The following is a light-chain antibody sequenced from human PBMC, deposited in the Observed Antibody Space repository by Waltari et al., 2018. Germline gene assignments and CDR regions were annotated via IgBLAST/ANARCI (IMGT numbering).Light chain of an antibody. CDR2: EAS. Sequence: DIQMTQSPSSLSASVGDSVTITCQATEDITNYLNLYQQKPGKAPKLLIYEASNLETGVPSRFSGSGSGTDFTFAISSLQPEDVATYYCQQYHDLPTCGQGTRLEIK. V-gene: IGKV1-33*01. CDR1: EDITNY. CDR3: QQYHDLPT. J-gene: IGKJ5*01.